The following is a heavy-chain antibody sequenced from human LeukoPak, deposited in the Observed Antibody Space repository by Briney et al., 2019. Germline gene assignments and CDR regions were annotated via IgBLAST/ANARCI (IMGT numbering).Heavy chain of an antibody. D-gene: IGHD1-1*01. J-gene: IGHJ6*03. Sequence: RGSLRLSCAASGFTFSSYWMSWVRQAPGKGLEWVANIKQDGSEKYYVDSVKGRFTISRDNAKNSLYLQMNSLRAEDTAVYYCARDTTVPQAYYYMDVWGKGTTVTVSS. CDR1: GFTFSSYW. V-gene: IGHV3-7*01. CDR2: IKQDGSEK. CDR3: ARDTTVPQAYYYMDV.